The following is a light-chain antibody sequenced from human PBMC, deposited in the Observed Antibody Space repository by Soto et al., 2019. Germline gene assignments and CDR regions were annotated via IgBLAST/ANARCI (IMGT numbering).Light chain of an antibody. Sequence: DIQMTQSPSSLSAWVGDRVTITCRASQSISSYLNWYQQKPGKAPKLLIYAASSLQSGVPSRFSGSRSATDFTLTISSLQPEDFATYYCQQSYSTPRTFGQGTKVDIK. V-gene: IGKV1-39*01. CDR2: AAS. CDR3: QQSYSTPRT. CDR1: QSISSY. J-gene: IGKJ1*01.